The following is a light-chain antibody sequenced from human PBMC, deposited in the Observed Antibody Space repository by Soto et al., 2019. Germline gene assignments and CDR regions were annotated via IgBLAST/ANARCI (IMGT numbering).Light chain of an antibody. J-gene: IGLJ3*02. CDR1: SSNIGAGYD. CDR2: GNN. CDR3: QSYDNSLSGSDWV. V-gene: IGLV1-40*01. Sequence: QSVLTQPPSVSGAPGQRVTISCTGSSSNIGAGYDVHWYQQLPGTAPKLLIYGNNNRPSGVPDRFSGSKSGTSASLAITGLHAEDEADYYCQSYDNSLSGSDWVFGGGTKLTVL.